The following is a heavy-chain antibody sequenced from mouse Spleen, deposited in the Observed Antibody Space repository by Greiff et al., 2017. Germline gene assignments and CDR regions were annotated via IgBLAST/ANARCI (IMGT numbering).Heavy chain of an antibody. CDR3: ARDYYYVMDY. CDR2: INPNNGGT. V-gene: IGHV1-22*01. J-gene: IGHJ4*01. CDR1: GYTFTDYN. Sequence: EVQGVESGPELVKPGASVKMSCKASGYTFTDYNMHWVKQSHGKSLEWIGYINPNNGGTSYNQKFKGKATLTVNKSSSTAYMELRSLTSEDSAVYYCARDYYYVMDYWGQGTSVTVSS.